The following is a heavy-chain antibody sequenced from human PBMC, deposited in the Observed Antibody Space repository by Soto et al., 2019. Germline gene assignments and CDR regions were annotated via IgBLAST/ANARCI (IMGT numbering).Heavy chain of an antibody. Sequence: PGGSLRLSCAASGFTFSSYAMHWVRQAPGKGLEWVSSISSSSSYKYYADSVKGRFTISRDNAKNSLYLQMNSLRAEDTAVYYCARDLSGYIAAAGTVARWFDPWGQGTLVTVSS. CDR2: ISSSSSYK. V-gene: IGHV3-21*01. CDR1: GFTFSSYA. J-gene: IGHJ5*02. D-gene: IGHD6-13*01. CDR3: ARDLSGYIAAAGTVARWFDP.